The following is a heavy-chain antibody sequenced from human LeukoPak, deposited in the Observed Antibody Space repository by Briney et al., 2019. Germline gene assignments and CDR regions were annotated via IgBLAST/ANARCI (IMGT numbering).Heavy chain of an antibody. J-gene: IGHJ4*02. CDR1: GYTLTELS. Sequence: ASVKVSCKVSGYTLTELSMHWVRQAPGKGLEWMGGFDPEDGETIYAQKFQGRVTMTEDTSIDTAYMELSSLRSEDTAVYYCATPTYYYGSGSYYFDYWGQGTLVTVSS. CDR2: FDPEDGET. CDR3: ATPTYYYGSGSYYFDY. V-gene: IGHV1-24*01. D-gene: IGHD3-10*01.